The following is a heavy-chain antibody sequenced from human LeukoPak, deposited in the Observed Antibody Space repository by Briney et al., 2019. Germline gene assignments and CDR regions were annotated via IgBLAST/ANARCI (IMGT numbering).Heavy chain of an antibody. CDR1: GGSISSGSYY. J-gene: IGHJ6*04. CDR3: ARVPGQLAPDYYYYGMDV. D-gene: IGHD6-13*01. Sequence: PSETLSLTCTVSGGSISSGSYYWSWIRQPPGKGLEWIGYIYYSGSTNYNPSLKSRVTISVDTSKNQFSLKLSSVTAADTAVYYCARVPGQLAPDYYYYGMDVWGKGTTVTVSS. CDR2: IYYSGST. V-gene: IGHV4-61*01.